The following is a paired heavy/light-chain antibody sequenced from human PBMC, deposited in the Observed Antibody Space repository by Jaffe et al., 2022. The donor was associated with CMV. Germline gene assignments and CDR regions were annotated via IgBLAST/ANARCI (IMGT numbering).Heavy chain of an antibody. D-gene: IGHD2-21*02. CDR2: IYPANSDT. V-gene: IGHV5-51*01. J-gene: IGHJ5*02. CDR3: ARPYCGGDCS. CDR1: GYSFTNYW. Sequence: EMQLVQSGAEMKKPGESLKISCKGSGYSFTNYWIAWVRQMPGKGLEWMGSIYPANSDTRYSPSFQGQVTISADRSINTAYLQWSSLKASDTAIYYCARPYCGGDCSWGQGTLVTVSS.
Light chain of an antibody. CDR3: MQLILPYT. J-gene: IGKJ2*01. V-gene: IGKV2-29*02. Sequence: DIVMTQTPLSLSVTPGQPASISCKSSQSLLHSDGKTYLYWYLQKPGQSPQLLFYEVSSRFSGVPDRFSASGSGTDFTLKISRVEAEDVGVYYCMQLILPYTFGQGTKLEIK. CDR1: QSLLHSDGKTY. CDR2: EVS.